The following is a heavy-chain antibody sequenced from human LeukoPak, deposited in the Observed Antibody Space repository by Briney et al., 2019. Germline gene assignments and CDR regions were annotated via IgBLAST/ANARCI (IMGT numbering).Heavy chain of an antibody. CDR2: ISSSSSYI. V-gene: IGHV3-21*01. D-gene: IGHD3-3*01. CDR1: GFSFNSDW. J-gene: IGHJ5*02. Sequence: GGSLRLSCAASGFSFNSDWMNWVRQAPGKGLEWVSSISSSSSYIYYADSVKGRFTISRDNAKNSLYLQMNSLRAEDTAVYYCARGVGWFDPWGQGTLVTVSS. CDR3: ARGVGWFDP.